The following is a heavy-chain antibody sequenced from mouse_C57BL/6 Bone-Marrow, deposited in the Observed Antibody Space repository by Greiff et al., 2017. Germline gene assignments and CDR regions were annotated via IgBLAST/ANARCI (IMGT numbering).Heavy chain of an antibody. J-gene: IGHJ4*01. CDR3: ARGYYGSSFYYAMDY. V-gene: IGHV5-9*01. D-gene: IGHD1-1*01. CDR2: ISGGGGNT. CDR1: GFTFSSYT. Sequence: EVKVVESGGGLVKPGGSLKLSCAASGFTFSSYTMSWVRQTPEKRLEWVATISGGGGNTYYPDSVKGRFTISRDNAKNTLYLQMSSLRSEDTALYYCARGYYGSSFYYAMDYWGQGTSVTVSS.